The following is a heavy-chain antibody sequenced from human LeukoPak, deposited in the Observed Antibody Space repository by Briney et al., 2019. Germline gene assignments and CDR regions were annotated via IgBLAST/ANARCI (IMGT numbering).Heavy chain of an antibody. CDR2: ISGSGGST. J-gene: IGHJ6*02. Sequence: GGSLSLSCAASGFTFSSYAMSWVRQAPGKGLEWVSAISGSGGSTYYADSVKGRFTISRDNSKNTLYLQMNSLRAEDTAVYYCAKGRARFLQWLLYYYYYGMDVWGQGTTVTVSS. D-gene: IGHD3-3*01. V-gene: IGHV3-23*01. CDR3: AKGRARFLQWLLYYYYYGMDV. CDR1: GFTFSSYA.